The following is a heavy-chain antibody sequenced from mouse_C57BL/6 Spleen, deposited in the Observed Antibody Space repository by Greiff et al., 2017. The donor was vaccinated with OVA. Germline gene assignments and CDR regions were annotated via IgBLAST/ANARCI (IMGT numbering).Heavy chain of an antibody. CDR1: GYTFTDYE. D-gene: IGHD3-3*01. V-gene: IGHV1-15*01. CDR3: TRSRGGFDY. CDR2: IDPETGGT. Sequence: VQLVESGAELVRPGASVTPSCKASGYTFTDYEMHWVKQTPVHGLEWIGAIDPETGGTAYNQKFKGKAILTADKSSSTAYMELRSLTSEDSAVYYCTRSRGGFDYWGQGTTLTVSS. J-gene: IGHJ2*01.